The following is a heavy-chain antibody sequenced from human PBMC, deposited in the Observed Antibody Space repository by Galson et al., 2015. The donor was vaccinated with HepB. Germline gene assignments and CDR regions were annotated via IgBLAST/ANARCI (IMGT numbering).Heavy chain of an antibody. CDR1: GFTFTDHR. Sequence: SLRLSCAASGFTFTDHRMSWVRQTPRRGLEWVTNLNQHGNEKYYADSVKGRFSISRDNAKNSLYLQMNSLIDEDTAVYYCVRGALGGYDFWGQGTTVIVSS. CDR2: LNQHGNEK. V-gene: IGHV3-7*03. CDR3: VRGALGGYDF. D-gene: IGHD3-22*01. J-gene: IGHJ3*01.